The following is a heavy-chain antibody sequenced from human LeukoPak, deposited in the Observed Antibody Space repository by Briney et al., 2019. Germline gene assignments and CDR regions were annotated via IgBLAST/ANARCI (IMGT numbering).Heavy chain of an antibody. V-gene: IGHV1-8*01. CDR3: ARDVNGRGDDAFDI. CDR2: MNPNSGNT. D-gene: IGHD2-8*01. CDR1: GYTFTSYD. Sequence: ASVKVSCKASGYTFTSYDINWVRQATGQGLEWMGWMNPNSGNTGYAQKFQGRVTMTRNTSISTARMELSSLRFEDTAVYYCARDVNGRGDDAFDIWGQGTMVTVSS. J-gene: IGHJ3*02.